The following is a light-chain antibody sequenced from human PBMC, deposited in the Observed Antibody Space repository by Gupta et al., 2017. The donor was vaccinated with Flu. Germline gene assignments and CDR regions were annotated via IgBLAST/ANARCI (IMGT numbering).Light chain of an antibody. J-gene: IGLJ3*02. CDR3: AAWDDSLSGLWV. CDR1: SSSIGFNV. Sequence: VTISCSGSSSSIGFNVVSWYQQLPGAAPKLLIYNNDQRPAGGPDRFSGSKSGTSASLAITGLQSEDEADYYCAAWDDSLSGLWVFGGGTKLTVL. V-gene: IGLV1-44*01. CDR2: NND.